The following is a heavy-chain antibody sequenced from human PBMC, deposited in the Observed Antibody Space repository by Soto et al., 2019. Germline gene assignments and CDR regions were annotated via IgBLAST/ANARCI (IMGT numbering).Heavy chain of an antibody. V-gene: IGHV3-21*01. CDR2: ISSSSYI. J-gene: IGHJ6*02. CDR3: ARAVRCSGGSCYSDYYYGMDV. CDR1: GFTFSSHS. D-gene: IGHD2-15*01. Sequence: VGSLRLSCAASGFTFSSHSMNWVRQAPGKGLEWVSSISSSSYIYYADSVKGRFTISRDNAKNSLYLQMNSLRAEDTAVYYCARAVRCSGGSCYSDYYYGMDVWGQGTTVTVSS.